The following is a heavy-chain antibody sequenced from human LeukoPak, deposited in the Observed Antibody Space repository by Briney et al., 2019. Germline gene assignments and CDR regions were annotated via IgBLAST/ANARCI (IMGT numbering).Heavy chain of an antibody. CDR3: ASSGTTVTSRFYWFDP. CDR1: GGSISSSSYY. Sequence: SETLSLTCTVSGGSISSSSYYWGWIRQPPGKGLEWIGSIYYSGSTYYNPSLKSRVTISVDTSKNQFSLKLSSVTAADTAVYYCASSGTTVTSRFYWFDPWGQGTLVTVSS. CDR2: IYYSGST. V-gene: IGHV4-39*01. J-gene: IGHJ5*02. D-gene: IGHD4-17*01.